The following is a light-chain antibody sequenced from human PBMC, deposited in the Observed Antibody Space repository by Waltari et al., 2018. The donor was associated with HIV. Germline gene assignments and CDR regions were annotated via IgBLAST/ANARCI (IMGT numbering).Light chain of an antibody. V-gene: IGLV1-40*01. J-gene: IGLJ2*01. CDR1: HSNIGANHY. Sequence: QSVLTQPPSASGAPRQRVTISCCGNHSNIGANHYVHWYQQLPGTAPKLLIYGNTNRPSGVPDRFSGSKSGTSASLVITGLRAEDEADYYCQSYDSSLSGSEVFGGGTKLSVL. CDR2: GNT. CDR3: QSYDSSLSGSEV.